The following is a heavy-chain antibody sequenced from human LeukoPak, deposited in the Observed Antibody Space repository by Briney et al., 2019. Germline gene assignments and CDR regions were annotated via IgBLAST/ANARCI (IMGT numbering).Heavy chain of an antibody. J-gene: IGHJ4*02. CDR1: GFTFSTYA. V-gene: IGHV3-23*01. CDR3: ARDLLGFFDY. Sequence: GGSLRLSCAASGFTFSTYAMNWVRQAPGKGLEKGLEWVSAISGSGGSTYYADSVKGRFTISRDNSKNTLYLQMNSLRAEDTAVYYCARDLLGFFDYWGQGTLVTVSS. CDR2: ISGSGGST.